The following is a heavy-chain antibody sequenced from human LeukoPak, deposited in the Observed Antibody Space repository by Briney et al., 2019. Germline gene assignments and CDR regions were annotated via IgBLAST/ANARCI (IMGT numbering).Heavy chain of an antibody. Sequence: GASVKVSCKASGGTFSSYAISWVRQAPGQGVEWMGGIIPIFGTANYAQKFQGRVTITADESTSTAYMELSSLRSEDTAVYYCARAFSSPRYCSSTSCYTGAFDIWGQGTMVTVSS. J-gene: IGHJ3*02. CDR3: ARAFSSPRYCSSTSCYTGAFDI. CDR2: IIPIFGTA. V-gene: IGHV1-69*13. CDR1: GGTFSSYA. D-gene: IGHD2-2*02.